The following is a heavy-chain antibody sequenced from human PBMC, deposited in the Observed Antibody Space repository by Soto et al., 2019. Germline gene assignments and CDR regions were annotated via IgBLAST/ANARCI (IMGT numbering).Heavy chain of an antibody. Sequence: QVQLVESGGGLVKPGGSLRLSCAASGFTFSDFYMSWIRQAPGKGLEWISYISSGSTNIFYADSVKGRFTVSRDNAKNSVYQQMDSLRAEDTAVYYCARDRNAAGSDYWGQGTLVTVSS. J-gene: IGHJ4*02. CDR2: ISSGSTNI. CDR1: GFTFSDFY. CDR3: ARDRNAAGSDY. V-gene: IGHV3-11*01. D-gene: IGHD1-1*01.